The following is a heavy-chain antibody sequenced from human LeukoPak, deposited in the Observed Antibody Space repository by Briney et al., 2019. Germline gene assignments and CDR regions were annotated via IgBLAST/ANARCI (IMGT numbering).Heavy chain of an antibody. CDR1: GYTFTSYG. CDR2: ISAYNGNT. V-gene: IGHV1-18*01. D-gene: IGHD3-22*01. Sequence: GASVKVSCKASGYTFTSYGISWVRQAPGQGLEWMGWISAYNGNTNYAQKLQGRVTMTTDTSTSTAYMELRSLRSDDTAAYYCARGVTMIVAASGLDYWGQGTLVTVSS. CDR3: ARGVTMIVAASGLDY. J-gene: IGHJ4*02.